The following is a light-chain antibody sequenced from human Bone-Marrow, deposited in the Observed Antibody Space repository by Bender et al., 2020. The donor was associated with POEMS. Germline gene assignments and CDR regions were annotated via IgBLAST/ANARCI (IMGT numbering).Light chain of an antibody. Sequence: QSALTQPASVSGSPGQSITISCTGTSSDVGGYNFVSWYQQHPDKVPKLIIYDVNYRPSGVSNRFSGSKSGNTASLTISGLQAEDEADYYGSSYTSSDTPYVFGSGTKVTV. CDR3: SSYTSSDTPYV. J-gene: IGLJ1*01. CDR2: DVN. V-gene: IGLV2-14*03. CDR1: SSDVGGYNF.